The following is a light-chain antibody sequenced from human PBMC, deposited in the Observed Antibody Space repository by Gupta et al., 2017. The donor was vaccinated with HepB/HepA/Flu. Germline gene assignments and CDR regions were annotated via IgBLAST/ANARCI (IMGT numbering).Light chain of an antibody. CDR3: QSYDSSLSGPVV. CDR2: GNS. J-gene: IGLJ2*01. Sequence: QSVLTPPPSVSGAPGQRVTISCTGSSSNIGAGYDVHWSQRLPGTAPKILIYGNSNRPSGFPDRFAGSKSGTSASLAITGLQAEDEADYYCQSYDSSLSGPVVFGGGTKLTVL. CDR1: SSNIGAGYD. V-gene: IGLV1-40*01.